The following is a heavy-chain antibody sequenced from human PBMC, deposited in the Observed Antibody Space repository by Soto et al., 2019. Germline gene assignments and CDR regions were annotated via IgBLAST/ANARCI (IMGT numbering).Heavy chain of an antibody. J-gene: IGHJ3*02. CDR3: ASSRGRGDFWSGYVAFDI. D-gene: IGHD3-3*01. CDR1: GFTFDDYA. CDR2: VSWNSGSE. Sequence: EVQLVESGGGLVQPGRSLRLSCAASGFTFDDYAMHWVRQAPGKGLEWVSGVSWNSGSEGYADSVKGRFTISRDNVNKSLHLQMNSLEPKDTAVYFCASSRGRGDFWSGYVAFDIWGQGTMVTVS. V-gene: IGHV3-9*01.